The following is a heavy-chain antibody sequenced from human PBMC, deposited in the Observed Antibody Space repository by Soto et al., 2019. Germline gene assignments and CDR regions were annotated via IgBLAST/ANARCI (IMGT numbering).Heavy chain of an antibody. J-gene: IGHJ4*02. CDR2: VSDSGETS. V-gene: IGHV3-23*01. CDR1: GFTFNNYA. Sequence: PGGSLRLSCAASGFTFNNYAMTWIRQAPGKGLEWVATVSDSGETSLSADSVKGRFTISRDNSRKTLYLQMNRLRPEDTAAYYCAKEMPLGGILGAEPLDYWGQGTLVTVSS. CDR3: AKEMPLGGILGAEPLDY. D-gene: IGHD1-26*01.